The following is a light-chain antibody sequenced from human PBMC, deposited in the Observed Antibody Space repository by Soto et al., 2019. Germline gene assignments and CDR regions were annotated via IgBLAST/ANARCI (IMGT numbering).Light chain of an antibody. CDR1: QSVSSW. CDR2: KAS. J-gene: IGKJ1*01. V-gene: IGKV1-5*03. Sequence: DIQMTQSPSTLSASVGDRVTITCRASQSVSSWLAWYQQKPGKAPNLPIYKASNLESGVPSRFSGSGYGTEFTLTISSLQPDDVATYYCQEYDSYSRTFGQGTKVEIK. CDR3: QEYDSYSRT.